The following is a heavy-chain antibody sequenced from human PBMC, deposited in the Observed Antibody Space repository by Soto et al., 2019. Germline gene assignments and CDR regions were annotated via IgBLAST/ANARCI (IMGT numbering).Heavy chain of an antibody. CDR3: ATGGSSGYYSDY. CDR1: GFSLSTSGVG. J-gene: IGHJ4*02. V-gene: IGHV2-5*01. Sequence: SGPTLVKPTQTLTLTCTFSGFSLSTSGVGVGWIRQPPGKALEWLALIYWNDDKRYSPSLKSRLTITKDTSKNQVVLTMTNMDPVDTATYYCATGGSSGYYSDYWGQGTLVTVSS. CDR2: IYWNDDK. D-gene: IGHD3-22*01.